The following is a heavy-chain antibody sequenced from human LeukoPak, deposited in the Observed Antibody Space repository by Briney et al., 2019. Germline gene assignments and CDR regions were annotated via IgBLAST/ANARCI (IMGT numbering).Heavy chain of an antibody. V-gene: IGHV4-59*08. J-gene: IGHJ4*02. Sequence: SETLSLTCTVSGGSISSYYWSWIRQPPGKGLEWIGYIYYSGSTNSNPSLKGRVTISVDTSKNQFSLKLSSVTAADTAVYYCARHVGVVRGLFDYWGQGTLVTVSS. D-gene: IGHD3-10*01. CDR1: GGSISSYY. CDR2: IYYSGST. CDR3: ARHVGVVRGLFDY.